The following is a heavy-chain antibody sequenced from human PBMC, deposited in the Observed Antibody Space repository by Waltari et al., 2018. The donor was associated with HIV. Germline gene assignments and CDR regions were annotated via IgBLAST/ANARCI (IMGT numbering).Heavy chain of an antibody. CDR1: GFTFSSYA. D-gene: IGHD2-2*01. V-gene: IGHV3-23*01. CDR2: VSGIGGST. J-gene: IGHJ4*02. CDR3: AKICDGLAVVPAALFDY. Sequence: EVQLLESGGGLVQPGGSLRLSCAASGFTFSSYAMSLVGQAPGTGLEWVSAVSGIGGSTSCAGAVKGRFTISRDNAKNTLYLQMNSLRAEDTVVYYCAKICDGLAVVPAALFDYWGQGTLVTVSS.